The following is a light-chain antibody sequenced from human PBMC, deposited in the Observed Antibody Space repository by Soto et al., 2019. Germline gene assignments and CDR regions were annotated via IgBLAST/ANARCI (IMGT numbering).Light chain of an antibody. CDR3: SSYTDRKNLV. V-gene: IGLV2-8*01. CDR2: DVT. J-gene: IGLJ1*01. CDR1: SSDIGGYNS. Sequence: QSALTQSPSASGSPGQSVTISCTGTSSDIGGYNSVSWYQQHPGKAPKVMIYDVTKRPSGVPDRFSGSKSGNTASLTVSALQAEDEADYYCSSYTDRKNLVFGTG.